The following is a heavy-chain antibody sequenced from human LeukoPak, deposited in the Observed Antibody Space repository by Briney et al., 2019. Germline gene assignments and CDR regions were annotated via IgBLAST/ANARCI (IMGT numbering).Heavy chain of an antibody. CDR2: ISYDGSNK. CDR1: GFTFSSYA. CDR3: AKGAMIVVVITRGDYFDY. Sequence: GGSLRLSCAASGFTFSSYAMHWVRQAPGKGLEWVAVISYDGSNKYYADSVKGRFTISRDNSKNTLYLQMNSLRAEDTAVYYCAKGAMIVVVITRGDYFDYWGQGTLVTVSS. V-gene: IGHV3-30*04. D-gene: IGHD3-22*01. J-gene: IGHJ4*02.